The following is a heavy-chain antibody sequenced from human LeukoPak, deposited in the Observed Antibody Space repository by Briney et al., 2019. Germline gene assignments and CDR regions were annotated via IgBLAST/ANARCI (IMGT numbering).Heavy chain of an antibody. CDR3: ASLDRRGYDALDI. J-gene: IGHJ3*02. V-gene: IGHV4-31*03. Sequence: SQTLSLTCTVSGCSISSGGYYWSWIRQHPGKGLGWIVYIYYSGSTYYNPALKSRVTISVDTYKNQFSLKLSSVTAADTAVYYCASLDRRGYDALDIWGQGTMVTVSS. CDR2: IYYSGST. D-gene: IGHD2-15*01. CDR1: GCSISSGGYY.